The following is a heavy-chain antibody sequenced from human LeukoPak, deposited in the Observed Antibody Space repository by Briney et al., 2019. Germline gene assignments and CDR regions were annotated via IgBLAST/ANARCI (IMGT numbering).Heavy chain of an antibody. J-gene: IGHJ4*02. V-gene: IGHV4-38-2*01. CDR2: IYHSGST. CDR3: ARRRGSESEYYFDY. CDR1: GCSISSGYY. D-gene: IGHD3-10*01. Sequence: SETLSLTCAVSGCSISSGYYWGWIRQPPGKGLEWIGSIYHSGSTYYNPSLKSRVTISVDTSKNQFSLKLSSVTAADTAVYYCARRRGSESEYYFDYWGQGTLVTVSS.